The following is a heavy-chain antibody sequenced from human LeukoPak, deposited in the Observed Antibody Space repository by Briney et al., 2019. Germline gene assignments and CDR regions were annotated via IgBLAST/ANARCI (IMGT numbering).Heavy chain of an antibody. CDR3: ARADSNIAARRIGFDY. CDR1: GFTFSSYS. Sequence: GGSLRLSCAASGFTFSSYSMNWVRQAPGKGLEWVSSISGSSSYIYYADSLKGRFTISRDNAKNSLYLQINSLRAGDTALYYCARADSNIAARRIGFDYWGQGTLVTVSS. J-gene: IGHJ4*02. D-gene: IGHD6-6*01. V-gene: IGHV3-21*01. CDR2: ISGSSSYI.